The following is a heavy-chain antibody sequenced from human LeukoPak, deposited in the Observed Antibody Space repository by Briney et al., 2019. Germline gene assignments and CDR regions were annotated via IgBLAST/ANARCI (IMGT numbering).Heavy chain of an antibody. CDR2: IYYTGST. V-gene: IGHV4-59*08. CDR3: ARRGGHGGGFDY. CDR1: GGSISSYY. Sequence: SETLFLTCTVSGGSISSYYWSCIRQPPGKGLEWIGYIYYTGSTNYNPSLKSRVTISVDTSKNQFSLKLSSVTAADTAVYYCARRGGHGGGFDYWGQGTLVTVSS. J-gene: IGHJ4*02. D-gene: IGHD4-23*01.